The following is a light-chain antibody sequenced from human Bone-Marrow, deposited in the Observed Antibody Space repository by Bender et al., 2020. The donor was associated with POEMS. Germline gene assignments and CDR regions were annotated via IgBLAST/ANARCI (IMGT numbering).Light chain of an antibody. Sequence: QSVLTQPPSASGTPGQRVTISCSGSSSNIGTYYVYWYQQLPGTAPELLIYRNNQRPSGVPDRFSGSKSGTSASLAITGLQAGDEADYHCQSYDNRVSGWVFGGGTKLTVL. V-gene: IGLV1-47*01. CDR2: RNN. J-gene: IGLJ3*02. CDR3: QSYDNRVSGWV. CDR1: SSNIGTYY.